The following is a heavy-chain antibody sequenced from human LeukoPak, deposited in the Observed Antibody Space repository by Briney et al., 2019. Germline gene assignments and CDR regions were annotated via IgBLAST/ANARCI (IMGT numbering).Heavy chain of an antibody. D-gene: IGHD3-16*02. J-gene: IGHJ5*02. Sequence: GSLRLSCSVSGSTSSTYHMGWVRQAPGKGLEWGSIISDQDYYADSVKSRFAVSRDTSKSTLYLQMYILTAEDTAIYYCAETVRPGRQFFIAWCQETLVIVAS. CDR1: GSTSSTYH. CDR2: ISDQD. V-gene: IGHV3-23*01. CDR3: AETVRPGRQFFIA.